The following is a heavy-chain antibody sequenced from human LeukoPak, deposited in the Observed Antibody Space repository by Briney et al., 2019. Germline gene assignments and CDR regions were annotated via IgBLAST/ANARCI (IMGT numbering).Heavy chain of an antibody. Sequence: GGSLRLSCVVSGFAISSSWMTWVRQVPGEGVEWVANINQDGSEKHYVDSVRGRFTISRDNARDSLYLQMNSLGDTAVYYCAREPGVGYAFDIWGQGTKVTVSS. CDR3: AREPGVGYAFDI. D-gene: IGHD1-1*01. CDR2: INQDGSEK. CDR1: GFAISSSW. J-gene: IGHJ3*02. V-gene: IGHV3-7*01.